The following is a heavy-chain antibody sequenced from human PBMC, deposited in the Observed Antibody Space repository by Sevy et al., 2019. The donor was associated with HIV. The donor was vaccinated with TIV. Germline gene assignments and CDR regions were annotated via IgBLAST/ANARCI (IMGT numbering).Heavy chain of an antibody. J-gene: IGHJ6*03. V-gene: IGHV3-30*02. D-gene: IGHD2-15*01. CDR3: AKAPPGGTTYYYYFYMDV. Sequence: GGSLRLSCAASGFTFSSYGMHWVRQAPGKGLEWVAFIRYDGSNKYYADSVKGRFTISRENSKNTLYLQMNSLRAEDTAVYYCAKAPPGGTTYYYYFYMDVWGKGTTVTVSS. CDR1: GFTFSSYG. CDR2: IRYDGSNK.